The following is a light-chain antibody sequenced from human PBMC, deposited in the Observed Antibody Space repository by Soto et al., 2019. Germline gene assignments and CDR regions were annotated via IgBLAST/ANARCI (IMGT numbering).Light chain of an antibody. V-gene: IGKV1-12*01. CDR3: QQANSFPLT. CDR2: AAS. Sequence: DIQMTQSPSSVSASVGDRVTITCRASQGIDSWLAWYQQKPGKDPKLLIYAASSLQSGVPSRFSGSGSGTDFTLTISSLQPEDFATYYCQQANSFPLTFGGGTKVEIK. J-gene: IGKJ4*01. CDR1: QGIDSW.